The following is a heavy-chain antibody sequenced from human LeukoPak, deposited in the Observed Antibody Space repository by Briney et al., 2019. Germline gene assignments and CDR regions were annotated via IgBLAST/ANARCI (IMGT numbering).Heavy chain of an antibody. Sequence: GASVKVSCKASGYTFTKYDINWVRQATGQGLEWMGGMNPNSGDTGYAQKFQGRVTITRDTSTSTAYMELSSLRSEDTAVYYCARMYYYDSSGSSINWFDPWGQGTLVTVSS. CDR3: ARMYYYDSSGSSINWFDP. J-gene: IGHJ5*02. V-gene: IGHV1-8*03. D-gene: IGHD3-22*01. CDR1: GYTFTKYD. CDR2: MNPNSGDT.